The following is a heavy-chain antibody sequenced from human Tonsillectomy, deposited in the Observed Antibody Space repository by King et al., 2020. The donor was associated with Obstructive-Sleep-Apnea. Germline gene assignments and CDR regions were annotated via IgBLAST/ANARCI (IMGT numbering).Heavy chain of an antibody. J-gene: IGHJ4*02. Sequence: VQLQQWGAGLLKTSETLSLTCAVYGGSLRGFYWNWIRQPPGKGLEWIGEINHSGSTNYNASLKSRVTISVDTSKNHFSLRLGSVTAADTAVYFCARVHLVWSGGPLDSWGQGTLVTVSS. D-gene: IGHD3-3*01. V-gene: IGHV4-34*01. CDR2: INHSGST. CDR1: GGSLRGFY. CDR3: ARVHLVWSGGPLDS.